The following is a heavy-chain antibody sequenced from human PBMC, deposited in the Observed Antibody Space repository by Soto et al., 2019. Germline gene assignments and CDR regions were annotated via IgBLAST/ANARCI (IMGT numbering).Heavy chain of an antibody. CDR3: AKDQGSSWYEIDY. D-gene: IGHD6-13*01. CDR1: GLTFRNYP. V-gene: IGHV3-23*01. J-gene: IGHJ4*02. CDR2: ISGSGGST. Sequence: EVQLLESGGGLVQPGGSLRLSCAASGLTFRNYPWTWFRKAPGKGREWVSTISGSGGSTYYADSVKGRFTISRDNSKNTLYLQMNSLRAEDTAVYYCAKDQGSSWYEIDYWGQGTLVTVSS.